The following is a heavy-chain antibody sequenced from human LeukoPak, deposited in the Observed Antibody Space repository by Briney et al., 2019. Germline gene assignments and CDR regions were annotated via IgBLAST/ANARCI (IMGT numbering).Heavy chain of an antibody. CDR1: GYTFTSYA. J-gene: IGHJ4*02. Sequence: ASVKVSCKASGYTFTSYAMHWVRQAPGQRLEWMGWINAGNGNTKYSQEFQGRVTITRDTSASTAYMELSSLRSEDTAVYYCARDRAYCSSTSCYKGWDYWGQGTLVTVSS. V-gene: IGHV1-3*01. D-gene: IGHD2-2*02. CDR2: INAGNGNT. CDR3: ARDRAYCSSTSCYKGWDY.